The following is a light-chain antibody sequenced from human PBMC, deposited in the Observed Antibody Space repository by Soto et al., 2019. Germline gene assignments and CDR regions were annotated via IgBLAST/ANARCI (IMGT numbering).Light chain of an antibody. V-gene: IGKV3-15*01. CDR2: GAS. CDR1: QSVSSN. J-gene: IGKJ5*01. Sequence: EIVMTQSPATLSVSPGERATLSCRASQSVSSNLAWYQQKPGQAPRLLIYGASTRATGIPARFSGSGSGTEFPLTISSLQSEDSAVYYCQQRHMWPIPFGQGTRLKI. CDR3: QQRHMWPIP.